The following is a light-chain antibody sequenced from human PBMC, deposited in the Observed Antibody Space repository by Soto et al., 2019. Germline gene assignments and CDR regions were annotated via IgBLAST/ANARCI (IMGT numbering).Light chain of an antibody. CDR1: QSVSIN. CDR3: QQYNNWLIT. CDR2: GAS. J-gene: IGKJ5*01. Sequence: EIVMTQSPATLSVSPGERATLSCRASQSVSINLAWYQQKPCQAPRLLIYGASTRATGIPARFSGSGSGTEFTLTISSLQSEDFAVYYCQQYNNWLITFGQGTRLEIK. V-gene: IGKV3-15*01.